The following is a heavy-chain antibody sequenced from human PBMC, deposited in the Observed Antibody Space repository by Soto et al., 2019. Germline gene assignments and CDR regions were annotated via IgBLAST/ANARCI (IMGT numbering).Heavy chain of an antibody. D-gene: IGHD5-12*01. CDR1: GYTFTSYG. V-gene: IGHV1-2*02. J-gene: IGHJ6*03. CDR3: AGESGGATATLDYYYFYMDV. CDR2: INPNGGVT. Sequence: ASVKVSCKASGYTFTSYGITWVRQAPGQGLEWMGWINPNGGVTKYAQKFQGRVTVTRNTSIRTAYMELSSLRSDDTAVYYCAGESGGATATLDYYYFYMDVWGKGTTVTVSS.